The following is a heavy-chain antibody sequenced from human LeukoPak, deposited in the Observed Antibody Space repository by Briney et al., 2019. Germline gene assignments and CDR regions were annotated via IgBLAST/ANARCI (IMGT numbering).Heavy chain of an antibody. J-gene: IGHJ1*01. CDR2: FDPEDGET. V-gene: IGHV1-24*01. CDR1: GYTLTELS. D-gene: IGHD2-15*01. Sequence: GASVKVSCKVSGYTLTELSMHWVRQAPGKGLEWMGGFDPEDGETIYAQKFQGRVTMTEDTSTDTAYVELSSLRSEDTAVYYCATDADCSGGSCYRVYFQHWGQGTLVTVSS. CDR3: ATDADCSGGSCYRVYFQH.